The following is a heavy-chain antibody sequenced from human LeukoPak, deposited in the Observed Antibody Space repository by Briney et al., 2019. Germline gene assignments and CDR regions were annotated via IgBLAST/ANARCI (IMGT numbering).Heavy chain of an antibody. CDR3: ARIEVVVAATREANWFDP. V-gene: IGHV1-2*02. CDR2: INPNSGGT. J-gene: IGHJ5*02. CDR1: GYTFTGYY. Sequence: ASVKVSCKASGYTFTGYYMHWVRQAPGQGLEWMGWINPNSGGTNYAQKFQGRVTMTRDTSISTAYMELSRLRSDDTAVYYCARIEVVVAATREANWFDPWGQGTLVTVSS. D-gene: IGHD2-15*01.